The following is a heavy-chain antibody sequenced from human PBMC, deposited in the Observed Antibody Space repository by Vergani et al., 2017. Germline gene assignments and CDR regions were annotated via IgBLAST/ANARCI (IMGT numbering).Heavy chain of an antibody. J-gene: IGHJ4*02. CDR1: GGSISSSSDY. CDR2: IDYSGST. CDR3: ARVVSTNSRIAVAGKLDY. D-gene: IGHD6-19*01. V-gene: IGHV4-39*01. Sequence: QLQLQESGPGLVKPSETLSLTCTVSGGSISSSSDYWGWIRQPPGKGLEWIGSIDYSGSTYYNPSLKSRVTISVDTSKNQFSLKLSSVTAADTAVYYCARVVSTNSRIAVAGKLDYWGQGTLVTVSS.